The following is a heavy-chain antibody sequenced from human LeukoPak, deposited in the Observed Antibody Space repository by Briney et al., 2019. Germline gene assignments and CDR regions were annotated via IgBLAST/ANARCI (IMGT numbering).Heavy chain of an antibody. CDR3: ARGGEWLDPERTPVDY. Sequence: GGSLRLSCAASGFTFSSYAMHWVRQAPGKGLEWVAVISYDGSNKYYTDSVKGRFTISRDNSKNTLYLQMNSLRAEDTAVYYCARGGEWLDPERTPVDYWGQGTLVTVSS. V-gene: IGHV3-30*04. CDR2: ISYDGSNK. D-gene: IGHD6-19*01. CDR1: GFTFSSYA. J-gene: IGHJ4*02.